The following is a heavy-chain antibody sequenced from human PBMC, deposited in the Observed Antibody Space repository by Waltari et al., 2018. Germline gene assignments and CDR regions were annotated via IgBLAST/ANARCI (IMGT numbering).Heavy chain of an antibody. J-gene: IGHJ4*02. CDR3: ARGGEWYCSGGSCYSI. D-gene: IGHD2-15*01. CDR1: GFTFSSYA. Sequence: QVQLVESGGGVVQPGRSLRLSCAASGFTFSSYAMHWVRQAPGKGLEWVAVISYDGSNKYYADSVKGRFTISRDNSKNTLYLQMNSLRSEDTAVYYCARGGEWYCSGGSCYSIWGQGTLVTVSS. V-gene: IGHV3-30-3*01. CDR2: ISYDGSNK.